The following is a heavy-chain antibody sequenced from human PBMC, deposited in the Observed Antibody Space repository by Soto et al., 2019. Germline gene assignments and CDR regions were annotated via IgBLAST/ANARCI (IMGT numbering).Heavy chain of an antibody. CDR1: RGTFISYA. D-gene: IGHD2-15*01. J-gene: IGHJ6*04. CDR3: ARSSCSGGSCYSSYYYGMDV. V-gene: IGHV1-69*01. CDR2: IIPIFGTA. Sequence: SVKVSCKASRGTFISYAIIWVRQAPGQGLEWMGGIIPIFGTANYAQKFQGRVTITADESTSTAYMELSSLRSEDTAVYYCARSSCSGGSCYSSYYYGMDVWGKGITVTVSS.